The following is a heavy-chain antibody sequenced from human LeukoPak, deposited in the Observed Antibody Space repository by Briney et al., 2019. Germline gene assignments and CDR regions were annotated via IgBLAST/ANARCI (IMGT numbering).Heavy chain of an antibody. CDR2: INAGNGNT. CDR1: GYTFTSYA. D-gene: IGHD3-22*01. V-gene: IGHV1-3*01. CDR3: ARDPARYYDSSGYYPGY. Sequence: ASVEVSCKASGYTFTSYAMHWVRQAPGQRLEWMGWINAGNGNTKYSQKFQGRVTITRDTSASTAYMELSSLRSEDTAVYYCARDPARYYDSSGYYPGYWGQGTLVTVSS. J-gene: IGHJ4*02.